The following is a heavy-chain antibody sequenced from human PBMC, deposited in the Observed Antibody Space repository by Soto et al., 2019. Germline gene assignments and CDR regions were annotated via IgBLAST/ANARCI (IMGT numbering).Heavy chain of an antibody. CDR1: GFTFSSYS. CDR3: AREAHVGPDYIWWSYRSYFDY. Sequence: EVQLVESGGGLFKPGGSLRLSCAASGFTFSSYSMNWVRQAPGKGLEWVSSISSSSSYIYYADSVKGRFTISRDNAKNSLYLQMNGLRAEDTAVYYCAREAHVGPDYIWWSYRSYFDYWGQGTMVTVSS. V-gene: IGHV3-21*06. CDR2: ISSSSSYI. J-gene: IGHJ4*02. D-gene: IGHD3-16*02.